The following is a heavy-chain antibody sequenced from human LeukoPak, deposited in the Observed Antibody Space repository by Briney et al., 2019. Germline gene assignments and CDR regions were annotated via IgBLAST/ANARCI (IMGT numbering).Heavy chain of an antibody. Sequence: GGSLRLSCAASGFTFSSYSINWVRQAPGKGLEWVSSISSSSDYIYYADSLKGRFTISRDNAKNSLYLQMNILRAEDTPVYYCASRATRSAFDIWGQGTMVTVSS. CDR2: ISSSSDYI. CDR1: GFTFSSYS. J-gene: IGHJ3*02. V-gene: IGHV3-21*01. CDR3: ASRATRSAFDI. D-gene: IGHD5-12*01.